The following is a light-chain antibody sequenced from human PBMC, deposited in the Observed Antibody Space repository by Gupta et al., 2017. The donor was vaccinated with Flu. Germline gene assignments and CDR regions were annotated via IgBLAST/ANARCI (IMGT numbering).Light chain of an antibody. CDR2: AAS. CDR1: RSIHSG. Sequence: DIQMTQSPSSLSASVGDTVTITCRADRSIHSGLNWYQQKPGKAPKLLIFAASNLRTGAPSRFSGSGFGTEFTLTISSLQPEDFATYYCQQSATAPLTFGGGTKVDVK. V-gene: IGKV1-39*01. CDR3: QQSATAPLT. J-gene: IGKJ4*01.